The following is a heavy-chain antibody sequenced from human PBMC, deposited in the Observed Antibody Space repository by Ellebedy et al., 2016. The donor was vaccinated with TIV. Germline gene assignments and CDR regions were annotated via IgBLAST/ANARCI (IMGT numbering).Heavy chain of an antibody. V-gene: IGHV1-58*01. D-gene: IGHD1-20*01. CDR1: GFTFTSSA. Sequence: SVKVSCXASGFTFTSSAVQWVRQARGQRLEWIGWIVVGSGNTNYAQKFQERVTITRDMSTSTAYMELSSLRSEDTAVYYCARGLITGTNVNAFDIWGQGTMVTVSS. CDR3: ARGLITGTNVNAFDI. CDR2: IVVGSGNT. J-gene: IGHJ3*02.